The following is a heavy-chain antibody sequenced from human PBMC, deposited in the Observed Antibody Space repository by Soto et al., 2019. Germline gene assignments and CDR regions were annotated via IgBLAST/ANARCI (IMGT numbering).Heavy chain of an antibody. CDR2: SNAGNGNT. V-gene: IGHV1-3*02. CDR3: ARGRSGVGTDWFDP. D-gene: IGHD3-3*01. Sequence: ASVKVSCKASGYTFTSYAMHWVRQAPGQRLEWMGWSNAGNGNTNYNPSLKSRVTISVDTSKIQFSLSLRSVTAADTAVYYCARGRSGVGTDWFDPWGQGTLVTVSS. J-gene: IGHJ5*02. CDR1: GYTFTSYA.